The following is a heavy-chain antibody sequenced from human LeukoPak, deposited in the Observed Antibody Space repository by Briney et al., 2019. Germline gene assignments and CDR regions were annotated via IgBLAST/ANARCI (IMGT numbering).Heavy chain of an antibody. CDR1: GFTVSSNY. V-gene: IGHV3-53*01. CDR2: IYSGGST. Sequence: GGSLRLSCAASGFTVSSNYMSWVRRAPGKGLEWVSVIYSGGSTYYADSVKGRFTISRDNSKNTLYLQMNSLRAEDTAVYYCARDPGPYYYYYGMDVWGQGTTVTVSS. J-gene: IGHJ6*02. CDR3: ARDPGPYYYYYGMDV.